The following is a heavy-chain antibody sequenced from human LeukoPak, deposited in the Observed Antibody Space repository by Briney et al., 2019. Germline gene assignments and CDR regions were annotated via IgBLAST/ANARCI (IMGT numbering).Heavy chain of an antibody. D-gene: IGHD6-19*01. CDR3: ERALTVAGNPLDY. CDR2: ISSSSSYI. Sequence: GGSLRLSCAASGFTFSSYSMNWVRQAPGKGLEWVSSISSSSSYIYYADSVKGRFTISRDNAKNSLYLQMNSLRAEDTAVYYCERALTVAGNPLDYWGQGTLVTVSS. CDR1: GFTFSSYS. V-gene: IGHV3-21*01. J-gene: IGHJ4*02.